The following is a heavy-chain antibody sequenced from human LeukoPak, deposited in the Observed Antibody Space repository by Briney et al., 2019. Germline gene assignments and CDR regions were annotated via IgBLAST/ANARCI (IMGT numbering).Heavy chain of an antibody. Sequence: GASVKVSCKASGYSFTGYYMHWVRQAPGQGLEWMGWINPNSGDTKYAQKFQGRVTMTRDTSISTAYMELTRLRSDDTAVYYCARALRPDIVLMAYAIPYYFDYWGQGTLVTVSS. CDR2: INPNSGDT. CDR3: ARALRPDIVLMAYAIPYYFDY. V-gene: IGHV1-2*02. J-gene: IGHJ4*02. CDR1: GYSFTGYY. D-gene: IGHD2-8*01.